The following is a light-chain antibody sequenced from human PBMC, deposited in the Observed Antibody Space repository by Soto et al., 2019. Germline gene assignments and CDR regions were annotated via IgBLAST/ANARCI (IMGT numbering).Light chain of an antibody. CDR3: QQYGSSHGA. CDR2: GAS. CDR1: QSVSSSY. V-gene: IGKV3-20*01. J-gene: IGKJ4*01. Sequence: EIVLTQSPGTLSLSPGERATLSCRASQSVSSSYLAWYQQKPGQAPRLLIYGASSRATGIPDRFSGRGSGTDFTLTISRLEPEDFAVYYCQQYGSSHGAFGGGTKVDIK.